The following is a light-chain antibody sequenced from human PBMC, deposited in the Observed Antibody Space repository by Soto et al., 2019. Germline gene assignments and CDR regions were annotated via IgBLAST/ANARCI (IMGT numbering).Light chain of an antibody. Sequence: DVVLTQSPLSLPVALGQPASISCRSSQSLVFSDGNTYLNWFQQKPGQPPRRLIYKVSNRDSGVPDRFSGSGLGTDFTLKISRVEAEDVGVYYCMQGTRWLWTFGQGTKVEIK. V-gene: IGKV2-30*01. CDR3: MQGTRWLWT. CDR1: QSLVFSDGNTY. J-gene: IGKJ1*01. CDR2: KVS.